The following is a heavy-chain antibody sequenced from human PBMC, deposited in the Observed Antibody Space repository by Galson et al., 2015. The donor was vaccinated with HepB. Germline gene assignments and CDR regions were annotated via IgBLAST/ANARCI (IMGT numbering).Heavy chain of an antibody. J-gene: IGHJ3*02. V-gene: IGHV1-8*01. CDR3: AITYSDFWSGYYNDAFDI. CDR2: MNPNSGNT. Sequence: SVKVSCKASGYTFTSYDINWVRQATGQGLEWMGWMNPNSGNTGYAQKFQGRVTMTRNTSISTAYMELSSLRSEDTAVYYCAITYSDFWSGYYNDAFDIWGQGTMVTASS. D-gene: IGHD3-3*01. CDR1: GYTFTSYD.